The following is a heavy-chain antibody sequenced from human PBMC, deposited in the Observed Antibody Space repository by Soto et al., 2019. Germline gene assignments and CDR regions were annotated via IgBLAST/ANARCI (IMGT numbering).Heavy chain of an antibody. CDR3: ARVGSDSFDSWSGWRFFFDF. CDR1: GGSITSHY. J-gene: IGHJ4*02. V-gene: IGHV4-59*11. D-gene: IGHD3-3*01. Sequence: SAPLSLTCSVSGGSITSHYWTWIRQPPGKGLEWIGYIYSSGTTTYNPSLKSRVAISQDTSKNQFSLTLTSVTALDTAVYYCARVGSDSFDSWSGWRFFFDFWGQGTLVTVSS. CDR2: IYSSGTT.